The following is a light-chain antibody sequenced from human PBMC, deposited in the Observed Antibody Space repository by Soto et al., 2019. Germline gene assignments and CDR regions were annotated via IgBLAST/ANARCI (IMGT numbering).Light chain of an antibody. CDR1: QSVSSY. CDR2: DVS. V-gene: IGKV3-11*01. J-gene: IGKJ3*01. CDR3: QHRSNWPRFT. Sequence: EIVLTQSPATLSLSPGERATLSCRASQSVSSYLAWYQQKPGQAPRLLIYDVSNRATDIPARFSGSGSGTDFTLTISSLEPEDFAVYYCQHRSNWPRFTFGPGTKVDIK.